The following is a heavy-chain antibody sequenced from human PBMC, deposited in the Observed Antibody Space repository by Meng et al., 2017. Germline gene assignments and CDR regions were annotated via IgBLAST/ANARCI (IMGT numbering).Heavy chain of an antibody. CDR3: ARGTGSSWFDP. V-gene: IGHV1-3*01. D-gene: IGHD6-13*01. Sequence: QVQVGQSGAGVEKPGASVKVSCKASGYTFTSYTIHWVRQAPGQSLAWMGWIKSANGDAKYSQKFQGRLTLTRDTSASTAYLELSSLTFEDTAVYYCARGTGSSWFDPWGQGTLVTVSS. CDR1: GYTFTSYT. CDR2: IKSANGDA. J-gene: IGHJ5*02.